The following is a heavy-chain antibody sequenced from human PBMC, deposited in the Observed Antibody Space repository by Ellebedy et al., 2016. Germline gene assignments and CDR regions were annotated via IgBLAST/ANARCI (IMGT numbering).Heavy chain of an antibody. J-gene: IGHJ5*02. CDR3: ARGHYYGSGTWRGNSFDP. CDR2: INHSGSS. CDR1: GGSFRGYY. D-gene: IGHD3-10*01. V-gene: IGHV4-34*01. Sequence: SQTLSLTXAVYGGSFRGYYWIWIRQPPGKGFEWIGEINHSGSSNHNPSLKGRLTMSVDMSQNQFSLQLSSVTAADTAVYYCARGHYYGSGTWRGNSFDPWGQGTLVTVSS.